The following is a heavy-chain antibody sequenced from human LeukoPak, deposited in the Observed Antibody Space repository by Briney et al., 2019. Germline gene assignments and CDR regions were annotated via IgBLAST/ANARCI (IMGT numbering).Heavy chain of an antibody. D-gene: IGHD3-16*01. J-gene: IGHJ4*02. CDR3: AREGGSFFFEY. CDR2: ISSSGRTT. Sequence: PGGSLRLSCAASGFTFSTYEMSWVRQTPGRGLEWVAYISSSGRTTYYADSVKGRFTISRDDAKNSLYLQMGSLKVEDTAIYYCAREGGSFFFEYWGQGTLVTVSS. V-gene: IGHV3-48*03. CDR1: GFTFSTYE.